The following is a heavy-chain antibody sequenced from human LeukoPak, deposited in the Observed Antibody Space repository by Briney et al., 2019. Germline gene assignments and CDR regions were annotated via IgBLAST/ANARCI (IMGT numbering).Heavy chain of an antibody. CDR1: GYSFTTYW. D-gene: IGHD6-13*01. Sequence: GESLKISCKGSGYSFTTYWIGWVRQMPGKGLEWMGIINPVDSETRYSPSFQGQVTISEDKSITTAYLQWSSLKATGTAMYFCARIGTYAEFDYWGQGSLVTVSS. CDR3: ARIGTYAEFDY. V-gene: IGHV5-51*01. J-gene: IGHJ4*02. CDR2: INPVDSET.